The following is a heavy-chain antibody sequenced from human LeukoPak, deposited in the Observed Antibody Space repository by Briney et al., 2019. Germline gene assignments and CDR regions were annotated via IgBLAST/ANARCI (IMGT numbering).Heavy chain of an antibody. D-gene: IGHD3-22*01. V-gene: IGHV4-39*07. CDR1: GGSISSSSYY. J-gene: IGHJ3*02. CDR2: IYYSGST. CDR3: ARDPYSSGYYGTGAFDI. Sequence: SETLSLTCTASGGSISSSSYYWGWIRQPPGKGLEWIGSIYYSGSTYYNPSLKSRVTMSVDTSKNQFSVKLSSVTAADTAVYYCARDPYSSGYYGTGAFDIWGQGTMVTVSS.